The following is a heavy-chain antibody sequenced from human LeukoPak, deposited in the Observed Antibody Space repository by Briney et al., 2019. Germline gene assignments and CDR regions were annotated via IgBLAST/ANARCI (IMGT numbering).Heavy chain of an antibody. D-gene: IGHD6-13*01. CDR1: GFTVSSNY. Sequence: GGSLRLSCAASGFTVSSNYMSWVRQAPGKGLEWVSVIYSGGSTYYADFVKGRFTISRDNSKNTLYLQMNSLRAEDTAVYYCARVSIAAAVNWFDPWGQGTLVTVSS. J-gene: IGHJ5*02. CDR2: IYSGGST. CDR3: ARVSIAAAVNWFDP. V-gene: IGHV3-53*01.